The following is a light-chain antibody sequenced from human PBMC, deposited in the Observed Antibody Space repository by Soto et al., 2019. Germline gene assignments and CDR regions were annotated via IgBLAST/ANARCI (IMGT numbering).Light chain of an antibody. CDR1: SSDVGKYDY. CDR2: EVN. CDR3: AAWDDSLSGYV. J-gene: IGLJ1*01. Sequence: QSVLTQPPSASGSPGQSVTISCTGTSSDVGKYDYVSWFQHHPGKAPKLIIYEVNKRPSGVPDRFSGSKSGNTASLTVSGLQAEDEADYYCAAWDDSLSGYVFGTGTKVT. V-gene: IGLV2-8*01.